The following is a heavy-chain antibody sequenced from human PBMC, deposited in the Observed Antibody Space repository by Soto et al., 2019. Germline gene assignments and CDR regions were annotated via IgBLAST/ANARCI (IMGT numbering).Heavy chain of an antibody. D-gene: IGHD3-3*01. V-gene: IGHV3-11*01. CDR2: ISSSGSTI. CDR1: GFTFSDYY. J-gene: IGHJ6*03. CDR3: ARDSGDWSGYYNPDYYYCTDV. Sequence: QVQLVESGGGLVKPGGSLRLSCAASGFTFSDYYMSWIRQAPGKGLEWVSYISSSGSTIYYADSVKGRFTISRDNAKNSLYLQMNSLRAEDTAVYYCARDSGDWSGYYNPDYYYCTDVWGKGTTVTVSS.